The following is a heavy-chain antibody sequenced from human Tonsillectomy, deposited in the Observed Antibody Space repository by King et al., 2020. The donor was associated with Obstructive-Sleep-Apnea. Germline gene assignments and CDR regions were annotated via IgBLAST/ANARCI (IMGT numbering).Heavy chain of an antibody. CDR3: ARRCSQDFYDTSGYDY. Sequence: QLQESGPGLVKPSETLSLTCGVSGGSISGYYWSWIRQPPGKGLEWIGYIYYSGSTNYNPSLKSRVTISVDTSKNQFSLKLSSVTAADTAVYYCARRCSQDFYDTSGYDYWGQGTLVTVSS. CDR2: IYYSGST. CDR1: GGSISGYY. D-gene: IGHD3-22*01. V-gene: IGHV4-59*08. J-gene: IGHJ4*02.